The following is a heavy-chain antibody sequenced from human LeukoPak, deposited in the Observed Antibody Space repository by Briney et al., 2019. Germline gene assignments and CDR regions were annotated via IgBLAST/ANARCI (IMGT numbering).Heavy chain of an antibody. CDR2: IKQDGSEK. D-gene: IGHD1-14*01. Sequence: GGSLRLSCAASGFTFSNYWMNWLRQAPGKGQEWVANIKQDGSEKYYVDSVKGRFTISRDNAKNSLYLQMNSLRAEDAGVYYCAKEGAYPIITYDSWGQGTLVTVSS. J-gene: IGHJ5*01. CDR3: AKEGAYPIITYDS. V-gene: IGHV3-7*01. CDR1: GFTFSNYW.